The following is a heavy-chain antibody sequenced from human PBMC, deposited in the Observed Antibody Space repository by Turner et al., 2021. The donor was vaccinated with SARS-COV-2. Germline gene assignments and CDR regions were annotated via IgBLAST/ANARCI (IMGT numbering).Heavy chain of an antibody. Sequence: QLQLQESGPGLVKPTETLFVTGTVSGGSISSSTYCWGRLRQRPGKGLEWVGNICCSRNNSYNPTLRCTITISVAKTKIQFTLKLMSVTDADTAVYYCARLMGTAVYYYGMDVWGQGTTVTVSS. CDR3: ARLMGTAVYYYGMDV. V-gene: IGHV4-39*01. J-gene: IGHJ6*02. CDR1: GGSISSSTYC. CDR2: ICCSRNN. D-gene: IGHD5-18*01.